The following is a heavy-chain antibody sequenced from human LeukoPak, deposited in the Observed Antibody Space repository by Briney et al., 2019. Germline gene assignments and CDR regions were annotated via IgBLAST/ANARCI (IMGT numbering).Heavy chain of an antibody. D-gene: IGHD2-2*01. J-gene: IGHJ4*02. V-gene: IGHV4-38-2*01. CDR3: ARDYCSSTSCGGFDY. Sequence: SETLSLTCAVSGYSISSGYYWGWIRQPPGKGLEWIGSIYHSGSTYYNPSLKSRVTISVDTSKNQFPLKLGSVTAADTAVYYCARDYCSSTSCGGFDYWGQGTLVTVSS. CDR1: GYSISSGYY. CDR2: IYHSGST.